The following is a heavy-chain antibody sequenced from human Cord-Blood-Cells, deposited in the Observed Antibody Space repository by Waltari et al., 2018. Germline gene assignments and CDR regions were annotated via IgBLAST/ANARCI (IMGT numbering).Heavy chain of an antibody. CDR1: GGSISSSSYY. D-gene: IGHD1-7*01. J-gene: IGHJ3*02. CDR2: IYYSGST. CDR3: ARPSFNWNYENAFDI. Sequence: QLQLQESGPGLVKPSETLSLTCTVSGGSISSSSYYWGWIRRPPGKGLEWIGSIYYSGSTYYNPSLKSRVTISVDTSKNQFSLKLSSVTAADTAVYYCARPSFNWNYENAFDIWGQGTMVTVSS. V-gene: IGHV4-39*01.